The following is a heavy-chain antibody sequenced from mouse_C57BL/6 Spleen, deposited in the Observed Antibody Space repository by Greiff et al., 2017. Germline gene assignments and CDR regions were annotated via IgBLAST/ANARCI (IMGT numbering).Heavy chain of an antibody. CDR3: ARNYGSSFDY. Sequence: QVQLQQPGAELVKPGASVKLSCKASGYTFTSYWMQWVKQRPGQGLEWIGEIDPSDSYTNYNQKFKGKATLTVDTSSSTAYMQLSSLTSEDSAVYYCARNYGSSFDYWGQGTTLTVSS. J-gene: IGHJ2*01. D-gene: IGHD1-1*01. CDR1: GYTFTSYW. CDR2: IDPSDSYT. V-gene: IGHV1-50*01.